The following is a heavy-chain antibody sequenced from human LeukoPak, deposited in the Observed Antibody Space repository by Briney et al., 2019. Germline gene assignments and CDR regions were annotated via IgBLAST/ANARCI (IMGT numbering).Heavy chain of an antibody. CDR1: GFTFSSYA. CDR2: ISNSGGNT. CDR3: AKRHYYGSGSIEY. D-gene: IGHD3-10*01. V-gene: IGHV3-23*01. J-gene: IGHJ4*02. Sequence: GRSLRLSCAASGFTFSSYAMTWVRQAPGKGLEWVSVISNSGGNTYYADSMKGRFTVSRDNSKNTLYLQMDSLRAEDTAVYYCAKRHYYGSGSIEYWGQGTLVTVSS.